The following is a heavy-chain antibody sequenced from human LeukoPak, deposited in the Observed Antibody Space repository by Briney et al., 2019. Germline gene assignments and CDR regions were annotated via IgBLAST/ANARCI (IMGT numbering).Heavy chain of an antibody. CDR1: EFTFNNYA. CDR3: AKDTPFHYDSSGYYATDY. J-gene: IGHJ4*02. D-gene: IGHD3-22*01. CDR2: ISSSGGDT. Sequence: GGSLRLSCAASEFTFNNYAMSWVRRAPEEGLGWVSTISSSGGDTFYADSVKGRFTISRDNSKNTLYLQMNSLRAEDTAVYYCAKDTPFHYDSSGYYATDYWGQGTLVTVSS. V-gene: IGHV3-23*01.